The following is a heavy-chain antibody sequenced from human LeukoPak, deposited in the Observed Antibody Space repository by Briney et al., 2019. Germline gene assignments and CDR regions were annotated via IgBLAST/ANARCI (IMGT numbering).Heavy chain of an antibody. CDR2: IYYSGST. D-gene: IGHD3-22*01. J-gene: IGHJ4*02. V-gene: IGHV4-59*01. Sequence: SETLSLTCTVSGGSISSYYWSWIRQPPGKGLEWIGYIYYSGSTNYKPSLKSRVTISVETSKDQFSLKLRSVTAADTAVYYCARVTGYMIEDYFDYWGQGTLVTVSS. CDR1: GGSISSYY. CDR3: ARVTGYMIEDYFDY.